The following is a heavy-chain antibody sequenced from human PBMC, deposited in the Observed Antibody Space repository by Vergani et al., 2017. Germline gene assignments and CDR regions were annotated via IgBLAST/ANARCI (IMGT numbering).Heavy chain of an antibody. CDR1: GYTFTSYY. CDR2: INPSGGST. D-gene: IGHD3-22*01. Sequence: QVQLVQSGAEVKKPGASVKVSCKASGYTFTSYYNHWVRQAPXQGLEWMGIINPSGGSTSYAQKFKGRVTMTRETSTSTVYMELSSLRSEDTAVYYCARAYDDSSGYYYGCAFDIWGQGTMVTVSS. J-gene: IGHJ3*02. V-gene: IGHV1-46*03. CDR3: ARAYDDSSGYYYGCAFDI.